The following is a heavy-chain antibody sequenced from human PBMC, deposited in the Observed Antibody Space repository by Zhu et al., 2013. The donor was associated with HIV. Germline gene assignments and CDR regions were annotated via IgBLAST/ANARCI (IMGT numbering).Heavy chain of an antibody. CDR2: INTNSGET. CDR3: ARDGSGWTGGWFDP. J-gene: IGHJ5*02. D-gene: IGHD6-19*01. Sequence: QVQLVQSGAEVKKAGASVKVSCKSSGYTFTRHYIHWVRQAPGQGLEWMGYINTNSGETIYAQKFRGRVTMTRDLSINTAYMELNRLRSGDTAIYYCARDGSGWTGGWFDPWGQGTLVTVSS. V-gene: IGHV1-2*02. CDR1: GYTFTRHY.